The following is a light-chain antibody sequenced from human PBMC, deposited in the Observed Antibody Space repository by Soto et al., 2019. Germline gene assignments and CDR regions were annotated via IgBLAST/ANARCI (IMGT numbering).Light chain of an antibody. V-gene: IGKV1-5*03. CDR3: QQYSTYTPRT. CDR2: KAS. J-gene: IGKJ1*01. CDR1: QSISIW. Sequence: DIQMTQSPSTLSASVGDRVTITCRASQSISIWLAWYQQKPGKAPKILIYKASSLESGVPSRFSGSGSGTEFTITISSLQPDDFANYYCQQYSTYTPRTFGQGTTVDIK.